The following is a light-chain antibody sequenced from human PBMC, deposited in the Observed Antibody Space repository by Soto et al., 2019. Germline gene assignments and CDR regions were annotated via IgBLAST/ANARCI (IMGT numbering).Light chain of an antibody. CDR1: QSVSSNF. V-gene: IGKV3D-20*02. CDR2: GVS. CDR3: QKRGNWPIT. Sequence: DIVLTQSPGTVSLSPGESATLSSRASQSVSSNFLAWYQQKPGQAPRLLIYGVSSRASGIPDRFFGSGSGTDFNLTISSLEPEDFAVYYCQKRGNWPITCGQGTRLEIK. J-gene: IGKJ5*01.